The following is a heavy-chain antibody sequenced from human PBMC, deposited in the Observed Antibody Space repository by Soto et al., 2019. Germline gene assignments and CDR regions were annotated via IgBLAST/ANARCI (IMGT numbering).Heavy chain of an antibody. CDR3: ARDQRTGYSSSWYGEICDY. CDR2: ISAYNGNT. V-gene: IGHV1-18*01. J-gene: IGHJ4*02. Sequence: ASVKVSCKASGYTFTSYGISWVRQAPGQGLEWMGWISAYNGNTNYAQKLQGRVTMTTDTSTSTAYMELRSLRSDDTAVYYCARDQRTGYSSSWYGEICDYWGQGTRVTVS. D-gene: IGHD6-13*01. CDR1: GYTFTSYG.